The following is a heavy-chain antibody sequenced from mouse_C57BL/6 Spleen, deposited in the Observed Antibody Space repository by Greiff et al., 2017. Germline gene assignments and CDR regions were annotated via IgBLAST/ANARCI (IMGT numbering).Heavy chain of an antibody. D-gene: IGHD1-1*01. CDR1: GYTFTDYN. V-gene: IGHV1-18*01. CDR3: ARPYYYGSSYGWYFDV. CDR2: INPNNGGT. J-gene: IGHJ1*03. Sequence: VQLQQSGPELVKPGASVKIPCKASGYTFTDYNMDWVKQSHGKSLEWIGDINPNNGGTIYNQKFKGKATLTVDKSSSTAYIELRSLTSEDTAVYYCARPYYYGSSYGWYFDVWGTGTTVTVSS.